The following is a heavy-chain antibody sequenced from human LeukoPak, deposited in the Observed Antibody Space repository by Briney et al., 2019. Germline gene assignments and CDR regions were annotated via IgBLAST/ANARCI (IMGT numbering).Heavy chain of an antibody. V-gene: IGHV4-39*01. J-gene: IGHJ5*02. CDR2: IYYSGST. CDR3: ARHVMAAAGSIRS. Sequence: SETLSLTCTVSGGSISRSSYYWGWIRQPPGKGLEWIGSIYYSGSTYYNPSLKSRVTISVDTSKNQFSLRLSSVTAADSAVYYCARHVMAAAGSIRSWGQGTLVTVSS. CDR1: GGSISRSSYY. D-gene: IGHD6-13*01.